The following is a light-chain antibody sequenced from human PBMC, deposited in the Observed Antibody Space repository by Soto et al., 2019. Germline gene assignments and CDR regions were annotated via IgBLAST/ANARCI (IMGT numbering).Light chain of an antibody. Sequence: QSVLTQPRSVSGSPGQSVTISCTGTSSDVGGYNYVSWYQQHPGKAPKLMIYDVSKRPSGVPDRFSGSKSGNTASLTISGLQAKDEADYYCCSYAGSYTVVFGGGTKLTVL. V-gene: IGLV2-11*01. J-gene: IGLJ2*01. CDR3: CSYAGSYTVV. CDR2: DVS. CDR1: SSDVGGYNY.